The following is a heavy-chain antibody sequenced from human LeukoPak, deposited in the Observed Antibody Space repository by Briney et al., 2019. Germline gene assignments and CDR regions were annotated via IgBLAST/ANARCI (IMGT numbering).Heavy chain of an antibody. J-gene: IGHJ5*02. CDR1: GYTFTRYE. Sequence: ASVKVSCKASGYTFTRYEIKWVLQATGHGLECIGWMNPNSGNTGYAQKFQGRVTITRNTSISTAYMELSSLRSEDTAVYYCARGDYYGSGNWFDPWGQGTLVTVSS. CDR3: ARGDYYGSGNWFDP. CDR2: MNPNSGNT. D-gene: IGHD3-10*01. V-gene: IGHV1-8*03.